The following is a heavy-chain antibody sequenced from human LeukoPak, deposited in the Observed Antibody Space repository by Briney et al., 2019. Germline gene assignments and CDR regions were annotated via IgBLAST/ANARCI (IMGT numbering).Heavy chain of an antibody. J-gene: IGHJ4*02. CDR1: GGSISSSSYY. CDR2: IYYSGST. V-gene: IGHV4-39*01. Sequence: SETLSLTCTVSGGSISSSSYYWGWIRQPPGKGLEWIGSIYYSGSTYYNPSLKSRVTISVDTSKNQFSLRLSSVTAADTALYYCAGHGAPGYCSSTSCYTTGLFDYWGQGSLVTVSS. D-gene: IGHD2-2*02. CDR3: AGHGAPGYCSSTSCYTTGLFDY.